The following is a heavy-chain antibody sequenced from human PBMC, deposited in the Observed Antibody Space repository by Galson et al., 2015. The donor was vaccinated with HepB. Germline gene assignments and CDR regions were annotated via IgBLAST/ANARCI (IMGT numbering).Heavy chain of an antibody. Sequence: SLRLSCAASGFTFSTYWMTWVRQAPGKGLEWVANMNQDGTEKDYVDSVKGRFIISRDNAKSSLYLQMNSLRAEDTAGYYCARLRGGYDFDYWGQGTLVTVSS. CDR2: MNQDGTEK. J-gene: IGHJ4*02. D-gene: IGHD5-12*01. CDR3: ARLRGGYDFDY. CDR1: GFTFSTYW. V-gene: IGHV3-7*03.